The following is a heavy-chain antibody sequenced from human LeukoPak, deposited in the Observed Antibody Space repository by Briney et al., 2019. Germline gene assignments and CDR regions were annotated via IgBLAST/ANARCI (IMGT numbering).Heavy chain of an antibody. CDR1: GYTFTGYY. D-gene: IGHD3-16*01. CDR3: ARAGISGIWGSPRLLDY. J-gene: IGHJ4*02. CDR2: INPNSGGT. Sequence: ASVKVSCKASGYTFTGYYMHWVRQAPGQGLEWMGWINPNSGGTNYAQKFQGRVTMTRDTSISTAYMELSRLRSDDTAVYYCARAGISGIWGSPRLLDYWGQGTLVTVSS. V-gene: IGHV1-2*02.